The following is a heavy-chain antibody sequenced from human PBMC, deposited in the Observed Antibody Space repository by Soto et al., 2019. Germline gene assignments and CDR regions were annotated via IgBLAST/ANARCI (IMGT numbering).Heavy chain of an antibody. CDR2: ISAYNGNT. CDR3: AREGPPWYYDFWSGYYSSYYYGMDV. J-gene: IGHJ6*02. CDR1: GYTFTSYG. D-gene: IGHD3-3*01. Sequence: VSCKASGYTFTSYGISWVRQAPGQGLEWMGWISAYNGNTNYAQKLQGRVTMTTDTSTSTAYMELRSLRSGDTAVYYCAREGPPWYYDFWSGYYSSYYYGMDVWGQGTTVTVSS. V-gene: IGHV1-18*01.